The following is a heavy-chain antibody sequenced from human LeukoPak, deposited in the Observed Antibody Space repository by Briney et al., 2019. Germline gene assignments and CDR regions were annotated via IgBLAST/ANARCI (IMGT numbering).Heavy chain of an antibody. CDR2: IGAYNGNP. J-gene: IGHJ4*02. CDR3: AREKEYCGGDCSVFDY. CDR1: GYTFLSYG. Sequence: ASVKVSCKASGYTFLSYGITWVRQAPGQGLEWMGWIGAYNGNPNYAQKLQGRVTMTRDTSTSTAYMELRSLRSDDTAVYYCAREKEYCGGDCSVFDYWGQGTLVTVSS. V-gene: IGHV1-18*01. D-gene: IGHD2-21*02.